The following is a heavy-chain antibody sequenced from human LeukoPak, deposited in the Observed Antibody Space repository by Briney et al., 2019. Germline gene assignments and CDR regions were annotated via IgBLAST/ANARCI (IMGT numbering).Heavy chain of an antibody. Sequence: ASVKVSCEASGYTFTGYYMHWVRQAPGQGLEWMGWINPNSGGTNYAQKFQGRVTMTRDTSISTAYLELSRLSSDDTAVYYCARGVVAATFYYYMDVWGKGTTVTVSS. CDR2: INPNSGGT. J-gene: IGHJ6*03. V-gene: IGHV1-2*02. CDR3: ARGVVAATFYYYMDV. CDR1: GYTFTGYY. D-gene: IGHD2-15*01.